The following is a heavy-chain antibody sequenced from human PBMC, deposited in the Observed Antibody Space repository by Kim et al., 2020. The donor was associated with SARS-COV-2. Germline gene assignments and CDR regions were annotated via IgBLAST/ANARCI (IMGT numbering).Heavy chain of an antibody. D-gene: IGHD2-21*01. Sequence: SETLSLTCTVSGASVSNYDWGWVRQPPGKGLEWIGHAHHSENPKYEASLKSRVTISVDTSKNQVSLKLRFVTAADTATYYCARVTYCGGHCGYDRWGPGARVIVAS. V-gene: IGHV4-59*02. CDR1: GASVSNYD. CDR2: AHHSENP. CDR3: ARVTYCGGHCGYDR. J-gene: IGHJ5*02.